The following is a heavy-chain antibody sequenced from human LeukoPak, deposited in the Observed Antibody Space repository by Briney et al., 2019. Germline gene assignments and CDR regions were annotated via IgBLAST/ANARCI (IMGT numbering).Heavy chain of an antibody. V-gene: IGHV3-7*03. CDR3: ARVPSDYGYFDS. Sequence: GSLRLFWVGFGFTFGKYWVRWVRQAPGEGLEWVANIKLDGSEKNYVDSVKGRFTISRDNARNSLSLQMNSLRAEDTAVYYCARVPSDYGYFDSWGQGTLVTVSS. CDR2: IKLDGSEK. J-gene: IGHJ4*02. CDR1: GFTFGKYW. D-gene: IGHD4-17*01.